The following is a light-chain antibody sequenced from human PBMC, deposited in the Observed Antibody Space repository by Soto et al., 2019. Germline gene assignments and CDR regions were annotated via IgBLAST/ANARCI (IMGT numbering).Light chain of an antibody. CDR2: GAS. CDR3: QQYNNWPFT. J-gene: IGKJ3*01. CDR1: QSVSSN. Sequence: EIVMTQSPATLSVSPGERATLSCRASQSVSSNLAWYQQKPGQAPRLLIYGASGRATGIPARFSGSGSGTEFTLTISSLQSEDFAVYYCQQYNNWPFTFGPGTKVDIK. V-gene: IGKV3-15*01.